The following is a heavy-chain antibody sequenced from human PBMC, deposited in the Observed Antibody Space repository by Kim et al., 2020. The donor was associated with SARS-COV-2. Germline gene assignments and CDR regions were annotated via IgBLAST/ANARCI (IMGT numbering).Heavy chain of an antibody. J-gene: IGHJ6*03. V-gene: IGHV3-11*01. D-gene: IGHD3-16*01. CDR3: ARGYDYYYYYYMDV. Sequence: ANSVKGRVTNSKDNAKNSLYLQMNSLRAEDKAVYYCARGYDYYYYYYMDVWGKGTTVTVTS.